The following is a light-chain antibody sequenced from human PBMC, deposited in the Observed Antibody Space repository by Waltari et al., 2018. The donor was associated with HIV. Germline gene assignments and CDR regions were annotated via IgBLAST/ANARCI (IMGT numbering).Light chain of an antibody. CDR3: AAWDDSLSCVI. V-gene: IGLV1-47*01. Sequence: QSVLTQPPSASGTPGQRVTISCSGSSSNIGINYVYWYQQLPGTAPKLLINRNNRPPSWVPDLFAGSKSCTSASLAISGLRSDDEGDYYCAAWDDSLSCVIFGGGTKLTVL. CDR1: SSNIGINY. J-gene: IGLJ2*01. CDR2: RNN.